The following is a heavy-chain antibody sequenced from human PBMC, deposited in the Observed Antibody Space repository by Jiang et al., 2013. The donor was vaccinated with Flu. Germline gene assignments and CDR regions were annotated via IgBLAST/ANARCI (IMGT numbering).Heavy chain of an antibody. Sequence: GPGLVKPSQTLSLTCTVSGGSISSGSYYWSWIRQPAGKGLEWIGRIYTSGSTNYNPSLKSRVTISVDTSKNQFSLKLSSVTAADTAVYYCARDSHYYDSSGYYFPDYYFDYWGQGTLVTVSS. D-gene: IGHD3-22*01. J-gene: IGHJ4*02. V-gene: IGHV4-61*02. CDR2: IYTSGST. CDR1: GGSISSGSYY. CDR3: ARDSHYYDSSGYYFPDYYFDY.